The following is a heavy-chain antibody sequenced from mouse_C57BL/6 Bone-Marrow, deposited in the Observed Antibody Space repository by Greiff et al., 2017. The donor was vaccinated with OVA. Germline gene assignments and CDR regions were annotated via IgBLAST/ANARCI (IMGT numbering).Heavy chain of an antibody. D-gene: IGHD2-3*01. Sequence: EVHLVESGGGLVQPKGSLKLSCAASGFSFNTYAMNWVRQAPGKGLEWVARIRSKSNNYATYYADSVKDRFTISRDDSESMLYLQMNNLKTEDTAMYYCVNLDGYQCAYWGQGTLVTVSA. J-gene: IGHJ3*01. CDR3: VNLDGYQCAY. V-gene: IGHV10-1*01. CDR1: GFSFNTYA. CDR2: IRSKSNNYAT.